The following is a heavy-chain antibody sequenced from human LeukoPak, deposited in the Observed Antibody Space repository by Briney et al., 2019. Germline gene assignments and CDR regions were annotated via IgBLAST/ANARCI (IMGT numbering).Heavy chain of an antibody. J-gene: IGHJ4*02. D-gene: IGHD3-3*01. CDR1: GYTFTSYG. CDR2: ISAYNGNT. V-gene: IGHV1-18*01. Sequence: ASVKVSSKASGYTFTSYGISWVRQAPGQGLEWMGWISAYNGNTNYAQKLQGRVTMTTDTSTSTAYMELRSLRSDDTAVYYCARDAYYDFWSGYYRFDYWGQGTLVTVSS. CDR3: ARDAYYDFWSGYYRFDY.